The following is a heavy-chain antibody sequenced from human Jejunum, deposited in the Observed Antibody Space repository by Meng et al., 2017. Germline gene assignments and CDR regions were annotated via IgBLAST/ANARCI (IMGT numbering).Heavy chain of an antibody. Sequence: QLQLQHRGAGLLKPSETLSPPCSFYGESSSNYYWNWIRQAPGKGLEWIGEITHSGSTKYDPSLKSRVTISQDTSKNQFSLQLSSVTAADTAIYYCARVGVGWSGFDSWGQGSLVTVSS. D-gene: IGHD6-19*01. J-gene: IGHJ4*02. V-gene: IGHV4-34*01. CDR2: ITHSGST. CDR1: GESSSNYY. CDR3: ARVGVGWSGFDS.